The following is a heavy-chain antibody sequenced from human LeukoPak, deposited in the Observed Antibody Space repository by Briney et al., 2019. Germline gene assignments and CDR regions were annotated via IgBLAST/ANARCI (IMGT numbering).Heavy chain of an antibody. Sequence: GGSLRLSCAASGFTVSSNYMSWVRQAPGNGLEWVSIIYSGGNTYYADSVKGRFTISRDNSKNTLYLQMNGLRAEDTAVYYCARVAQVQYHFEFWGQGTLVTVSS. J-gene: IGHJ4*02. CDR1: GFTVSSNY. V-gene: IGHV3-66*01. D-gene: IGHD2-2*01. CDR3: ARVAQVQYHFEF. CDR2: IYSGGNT.